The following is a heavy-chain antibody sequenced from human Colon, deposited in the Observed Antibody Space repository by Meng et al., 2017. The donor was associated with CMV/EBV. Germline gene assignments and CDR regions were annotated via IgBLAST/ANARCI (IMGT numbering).Heavy chain of an antibody. CDR2: ISGDGYSR. D-gene: IGHD2/OR15-2a*01. CDR3: ARDSCSATRCHALDL. J-gene: IGHJ6*02. V-gene: IGHV3-69-1*02. CDR1: GFTFSHYW. Sequence: GGSLRLSCAASGFTFSHYWMHWVRQAAGKGLEWISYISGDGYSRRYADSVRGRFTISRDNARNSLYLHMDNLTVEDTGVYFCARDSCSATRCHALDLWGQGTTVTVSS.